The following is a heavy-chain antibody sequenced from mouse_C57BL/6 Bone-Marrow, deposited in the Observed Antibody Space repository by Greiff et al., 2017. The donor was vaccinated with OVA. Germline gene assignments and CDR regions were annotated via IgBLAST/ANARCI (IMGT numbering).Heavy chain of an antibody. J-gene: IGHJ3*01. D-gene: IGHD1-1*01. CDR3: ARHGSSYAY. V-gene: IGHV1-81*01. CDR2: IYPRSGNT. CDR1: GYTFTSYG. Sequence: QVQLQQSGAELARPGASVKLSCKASGYTFTSYGISWVKQRTGQGLEWIGEIYPRSGNTYYNEKFKGKATLTADKSSSTAYMELRSLTSEDSAVYFCARHGSSYAYWGQGTLVTVSA.